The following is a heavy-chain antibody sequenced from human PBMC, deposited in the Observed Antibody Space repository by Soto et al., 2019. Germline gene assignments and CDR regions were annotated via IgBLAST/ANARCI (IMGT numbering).Heavy chain of an antibody. CDR3: AREVVGWNDGDAFDI. J-gene: IGHJ3*02. CDR2: ISSSSSTI. D-gene: IGHD1-1*01. V-gene: IGHV3-48*02. CDR1: GFTFSSYS. Sequence: GGSLRLSCAASGFTFSSYSMNWVRQAPGKGLEWVSYISSSSSTIYYADSVKGRFTISRDNAKNSLYLQMNSLRDEDTAVYYCAREVVGWNDGDAFDIWGQGTMVTVSS.